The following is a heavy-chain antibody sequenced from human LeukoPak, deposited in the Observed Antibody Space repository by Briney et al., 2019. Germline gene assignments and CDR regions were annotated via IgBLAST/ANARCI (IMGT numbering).Heavy chain of an antibody. CDR3: ASYDSTAYDAS. D-gene: IGHD3-22*01. J-gene: IGHJ5*02. CDR2: IYPGDSDT. Sequence: GESLKISCKGSGYSISTYWIGWVRQMPGKRLEWMGIIYPGDSDTKYSPSFQGHVTISADKSISTAYLQWSSLKASDTAMYYCASYDSTAYDASWGQGTLVTVSS. CDR1: GYSISTYW. V-gene: IGHV5-51*01.